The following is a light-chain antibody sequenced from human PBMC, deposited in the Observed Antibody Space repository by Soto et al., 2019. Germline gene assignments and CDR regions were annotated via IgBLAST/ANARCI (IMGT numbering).Light chain of an antibody. V-gene: IGLV2-23*02. CDR3: CSYAGSSTYV. Sequence: QSVLTQPASVSGSPGQSITISCTGTSSDVGSYNLVSWYQQHPGKAPKLMIYEVSKRPSGVSNRFSGSKSGNTASLTISGLQAEDEADYNCCSYAGSSTYVCGTGTKLTGL. CDR1: SSDVGSYNL. J-gene: IGLJ1*01. CDR2: EVS.